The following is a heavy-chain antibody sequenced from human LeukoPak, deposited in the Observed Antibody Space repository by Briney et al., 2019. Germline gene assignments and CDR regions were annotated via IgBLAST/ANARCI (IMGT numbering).Heavy chain of an antibody. D-gene: IGHD3-10*01. CDR1: GFTITSNY. CDR3: ARDPFYRIYGYLDY. Sequence: GGCLRLSCAASGFTITSNYMSWVRQAPGKGLEWVSITYIDGTTYYADSVKGRFTISRDNSKNTLYLDLNNLRVEDTAVYYCARDPFYRIYGYLDYWGQGTLVAVSS. CDR2: TYIDGTT. J-gene: IGHJ4*02. V-gene: IGHV3-66*01.